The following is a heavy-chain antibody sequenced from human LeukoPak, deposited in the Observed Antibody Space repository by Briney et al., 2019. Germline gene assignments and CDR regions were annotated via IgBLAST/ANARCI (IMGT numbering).Heavy chain of an antibody. CDR3: AKDPYSSSPYTYMDV. J-gene: IGHJ6*03. CDR1: GFTFDDYA. V-gene: IGHV3-9*01. Sequence: PGGSLRLSCAASGFTFDDYAMHWVRQAPGKGLEWVSGISWNSGSIGYADSVKGRFTISRDNAKNSLYLQMNSLRAEDTALYYCAKDPYSSSPYTYMDVLGKGTTVTVSS. D-gene: IGHD6-6*01. CDR2: ISWNSGSI.